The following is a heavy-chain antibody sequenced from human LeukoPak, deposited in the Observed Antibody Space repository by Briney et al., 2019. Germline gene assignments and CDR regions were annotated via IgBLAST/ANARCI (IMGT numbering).Heavy chain of an antibody. CDR1: GFTFSSYA. CDR2: ISYDGSNK. J-gene: IGHJ4*02. D-gene: IGHD1-26*01. V-gene: IGHV3-30-3*01. CDR3: ATEYSGSQAY. Sequence: GSLRLSCAASGFTFSSYAMHWVRQAPGKGLEWVAVISYDGSNKYYADSVKGRFTISRDNSKNTLYLQMNSLRAEDTAVYYCATEYSGSQAYWGQGTLVTVSS.